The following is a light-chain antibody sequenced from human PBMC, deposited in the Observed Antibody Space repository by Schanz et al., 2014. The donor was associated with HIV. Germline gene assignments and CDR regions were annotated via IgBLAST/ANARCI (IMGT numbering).Light chain of an antibody. CDR3: QQYGSSPFT. Sequence: EIVMTQSPATLSVSPGDRVALSCRASQSVNSNLAWYQHKPGQGPRLLIYGASNRATDIPRRFSGSGSGTDFTLTISRLEPEDFAVYYCQQYGSSPFTFGPGTKVDIK. J-gene: IGKJ3*01. CDR2: GAS. V-gene: IGKV3-20*01. CDR1: QSVNSN.